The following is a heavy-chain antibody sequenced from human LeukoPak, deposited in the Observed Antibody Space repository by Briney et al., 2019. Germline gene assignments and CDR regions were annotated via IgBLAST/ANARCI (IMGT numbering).Heavy chain of an antibody. J-gene: IGHJ6*03. CDR2: ISYDGSNK. CDR1: GFTFSSYA. Sequence: GGSLRLSCAASGFTFSSYAMHWVRQAPGKGLEWVAVISYDGSNKYYADSVKGRFTISRDNSKNTLYLQMNSLRAEDTAVYYCARAISSSALGYYYMDVWGKGTTVTVSS. CDR3: ARAISSSALGYYYMDV. D-gene: IGHD6-13*01. V-gene: IGHV3-30*04.